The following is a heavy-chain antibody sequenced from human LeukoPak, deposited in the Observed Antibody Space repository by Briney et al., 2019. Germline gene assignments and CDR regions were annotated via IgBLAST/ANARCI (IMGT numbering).Heavy chain of an antibody. CDR2: ISYDGSNK. D-gene: IGHD4-17*01. J-gene: IGHJ4*02. Sequence: GGSLRLSCAASGFTFSDYNMRWIRQAPGKGLEWVTLISYDGSNKYYADSVKGRFTISRDNSKNTLYLQMNSLRAEDTAVYYCAKDPMTTVTTVDSDWGQGALVTVSS. V-gene: IGHV3-30*18. CDR3: AKDPMTTVTTVDSD. CDR1: GFTFSDYN.